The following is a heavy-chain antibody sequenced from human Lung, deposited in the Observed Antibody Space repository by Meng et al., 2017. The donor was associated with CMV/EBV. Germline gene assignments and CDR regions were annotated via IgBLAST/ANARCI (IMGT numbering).Heavy chain of an antibody. CDR2: IYHSGST. J-gene: IGHJ4*02. V-gene: IGHV4-4*02. D-gene: IGHD6-19*01. CDR1: GGSISSSNW. CDR3: ASFPPPGKQWLVTDY. Sequence: VHRQVAGPGLLKRSGTLSRPCALSGGSISSSNWWSWVRQPPGKGLEWIGEIYHSGSTNYNPSLKSRVTISVDKSKNQFSLKLSSVTAADTAVYYCASFPPPGKQWLVTDYWGQGTLVTVSS.